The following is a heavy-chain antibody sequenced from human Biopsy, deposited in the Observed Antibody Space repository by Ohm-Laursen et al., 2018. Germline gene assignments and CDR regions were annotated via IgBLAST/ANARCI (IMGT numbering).Heavy chain of an antibody. CDR3: ARQVDFWSGYVDY. V-gene: IGHV4-39*01. CDR2: IYYSGNT. CDR1: GGSISDSTYH. J-gene: IGHJ4*02. Sequence: SDTLSLTCTVSGGSISDSTYHWGWIRQSPGKGLEWIGNIYYSGNTDYSPSLKSRVTISVDTSNNQFSLKLRSVTAADTAVYYRARQVDFWSGYVDYWGQGTLVAVSS. D-gene: IGHD3-3*01.